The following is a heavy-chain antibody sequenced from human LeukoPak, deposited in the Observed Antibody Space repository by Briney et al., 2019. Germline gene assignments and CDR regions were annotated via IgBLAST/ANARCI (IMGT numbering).Heavy chain of an antibody. CDR3: ARQHPPAGPFDY. J-gene: IGHJ4*02. D-gene: IGHD2-2*01. Sequence: SETLSLTCTVSGGSIGGSSYYWGWIRQPPGKGLEWIGSIYYSGSTYYNPSLKSRVTISVDTSKNQFSLKLSSVTAADTAVYYCARQHPPAGPFDYWGQGTLVTVSS. CDR2: IYYSGST. V-gene: IGHV4-39*01. CDR1: GGSIGGSSYY.